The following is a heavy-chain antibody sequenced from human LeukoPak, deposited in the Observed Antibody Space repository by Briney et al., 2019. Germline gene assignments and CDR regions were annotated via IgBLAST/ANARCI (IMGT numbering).Heavy chain of an antibody. CDR2: IYYSGST. V-gene: IGHV4-59*01. Sequence: SETLSLTCTVSGGSISSYYWSWIRQPPGKGLEWIGYIYYSGSTNYNPSLKSRVTISVDTSKNQFSLKLSSVTAAGTAVYYCARQDCSGGSCYPDYWGQGTLVTVSS. CDR1: GGSISSYY. J-gene: IGHJ4*02. D-gene: IGHD2-15*01. CDR3: ARQDCSGGSCYPDY.